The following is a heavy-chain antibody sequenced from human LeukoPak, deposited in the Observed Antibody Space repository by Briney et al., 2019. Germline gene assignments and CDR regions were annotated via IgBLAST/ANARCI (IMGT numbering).Heavy chain of an antibody. V-gene: IGHV3-33*08. D-gene: IGHD2-21*02. CDR1: GFTFSSYG. CDR3: ARDSCGGDCYPYTFDY. J-gene: IGHJ4*02. Sequence: HPGGSLRLSCAASGFTFSSYGMHWVRQAPGKGLEWVAIIWYDGTNKYYAASVKGRFTISRDNSKNTLYLQMNSLRAEDMAVYYCARDSCGGDCYPYTFDYWGQGTLVTVSS. CDR2: IWYDGTNK.